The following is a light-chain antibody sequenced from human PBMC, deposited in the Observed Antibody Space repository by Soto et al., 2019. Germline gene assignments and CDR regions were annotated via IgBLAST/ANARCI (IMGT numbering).Light chain of an antibody. CDR1: SGHRND. V-gene: IGKV1-17*01. CDR2: AAS. J-gene: IGKJ2*01. Sequence: IQVTQSPSFPFSSGGDQVTLTCPGRSGHRNDLGWFQQKPGKAPKRLIFAASNLESGVPSRFSGSGSGTEFTLPISSLQAEDFATYYCLQHYTYPRTFGQGTKLEIK. CDR3: LQHYTYPRT.